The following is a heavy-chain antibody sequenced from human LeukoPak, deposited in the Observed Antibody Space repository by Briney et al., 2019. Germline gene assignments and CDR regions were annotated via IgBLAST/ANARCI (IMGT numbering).Heavy chain of an antibody. Sequence: GGSLGLSCTASGFIVTNNYINWVRQAPGKGLEWVSLVYSGGSTYYADSVKGRFTISRDNSKNMVYLQMNSLRAEDTAMYYCARDPPAVLIDTYGWGQGTLVTVSS. CDR1: GFIVTNNY. J-gene: IGHJ4*02. V-gene: IGHV3-66*01. D-gene: IGHD2-8*01. CDR3: ARDPPAVLIDTYG. CDR2: VYSGGST.